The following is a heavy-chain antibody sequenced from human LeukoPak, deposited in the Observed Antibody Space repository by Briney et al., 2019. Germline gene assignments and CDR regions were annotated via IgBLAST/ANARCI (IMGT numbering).Heavy chain of an antibody. J-gene: IGHJ4*02. CDR1: GVPISGYW. CDR3: ATDGGPFDN. V-gene: IGHV3-7*01. CDR2: IKQDASEI. Sequence: PGGSLRLSCAASGVPISGYWMSWVRQAPGKGLEWVANIKQDASEIYYVASVRGRFTISRDNDKNSVFLQMNSLRAEDTAVYYCATDGGPFDNWGQGILVTVSS. D-gene: IGHD3-10*01.